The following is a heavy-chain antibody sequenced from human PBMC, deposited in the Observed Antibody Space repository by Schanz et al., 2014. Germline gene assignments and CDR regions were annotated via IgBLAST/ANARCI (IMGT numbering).Heavy chain of an antibody. J-gene: IGHJ5*02. Sequence: QVQLVQSGAEVKKPGSSVKVSCKASGGTFSSSTLTWVRQAPGQGLEWMGRIIPILDKTNYAQKFQGRVTMTADKSTSTVYMEVSGLRSEDTAVYYCARVPEPGWFDPWGQGTLVTVSS. D-gene: IGHD1-26*01. CDR3: ARVPEPGWFDP. V-gene: IGHV1-69*08. CDR1: GGTFSSST. CDR2: IIPILDKT.